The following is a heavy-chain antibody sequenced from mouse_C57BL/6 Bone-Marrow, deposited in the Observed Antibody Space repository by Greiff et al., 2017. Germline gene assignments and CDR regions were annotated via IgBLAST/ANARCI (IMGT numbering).Heavy chain of an antibody. CDR2: INPSSGST. J-gene: IGHJ4*01. D-gene: IGHD1-1*01. CDR3: ARWVAYYYGCYAMDY. CDR1: GYPFTSYW. V-gene: IGHV1-7*01. Sequence: VQGVESGAELAKPGASVKLSCKASGYPFTSYWMPWVNQRPGQGLEWIGYINPSSGSTKYNQKFKDKAPLTADKSSSTAYMQLSSLTYEDSAVYYCARWVAYYYGCYAMDYWGQGTSVTVSS.